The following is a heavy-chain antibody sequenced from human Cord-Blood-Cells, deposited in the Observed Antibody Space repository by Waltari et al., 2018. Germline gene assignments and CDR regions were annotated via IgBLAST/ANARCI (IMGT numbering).Heavy chain of an antibody. CDR2: IYYSGGT. Sequence: QLQLQESGPGLVKPSETLSLTCTVSGGSISSSSYYWGWIRQPPGKGLEWIGSIYYSGGTHHNPCPKSGGPISVDPVPNQLSLKVCSVTAADPAVYYRARVYSNGYYYFSFDIWGQRKMVTVPS. J-gene: IGHJ3*02. CDR1: GGSISSSSYY. CDR3: ARVYSNGYYYFSFDI. D-gene: IGHD3-22*01. V-gene: IGHV4-39*01.